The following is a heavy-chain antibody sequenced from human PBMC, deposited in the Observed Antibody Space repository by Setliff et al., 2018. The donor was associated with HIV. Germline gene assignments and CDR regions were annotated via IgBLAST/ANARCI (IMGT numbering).Heavy chain of an antibody. D-gene: IGHD5-18*01. CDR2: IYYSGST. V-gene: IGHV4-59*08. CDR1: GGSISSYY. CDR3: ARHWGYSYGIDY. Sequence: PSETLSLTCSVSGGSISSYYWSWIRQPPGKGLEWIGYIYYSGSTNYNPSLESRVTISVDTSKNQFSLKLSSVTAVDTAMYYCARHWGYSYGIDYWGQGILVTVSS. J-gene: IGHJ4*02.